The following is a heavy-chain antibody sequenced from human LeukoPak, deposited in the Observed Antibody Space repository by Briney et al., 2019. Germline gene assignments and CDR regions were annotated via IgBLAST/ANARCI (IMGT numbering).Heavy chain of an antibody. Sequence: SETLSLTCTVSGGSINNYYWSWIRQPPGKGLEWIGFIYYSGSANYNPSLRSRVTMSVDTSKNQFSLKLTSVTAADTAVYYCARTGVVATSYFFDYWGQGILVTVSS. CDR2: IYYSGSA. J-gene: IGHJ4*02. D-gene: IGHD5-12*01. CDR3: ARTGVVATSYFFDY. V-gene: IGHV4-59*01. CDR1: GGSINNYY.